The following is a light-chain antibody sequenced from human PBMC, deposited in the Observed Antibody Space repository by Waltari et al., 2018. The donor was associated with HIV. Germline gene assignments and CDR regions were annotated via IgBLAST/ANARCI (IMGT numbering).Light chain of an antibody. CDR1: SSDVGGFNS. CDR3: SSYTSSSTLVV. J-gene: IGLJ2*01. CDR2: DVT. Sequence: QSALTQPASVSGSPGQSTTISCTGTSSDVGGFNSVSWYQHHPGKAPKLTSDDVTSRPSGVSNRFAVFKSGNMASLTISGLQAEDEADYYCSSYTSSSTLVVFGGGTRLTVL. V-gene: IGLV2-14*03.